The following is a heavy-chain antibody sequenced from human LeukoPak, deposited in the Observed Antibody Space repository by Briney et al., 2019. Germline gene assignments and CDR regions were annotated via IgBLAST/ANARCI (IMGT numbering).Heavy chain of an antibody. J-gene: IGHJ4*02. V-gene: IGHV4-34*01. Sequence: SETLSLTYAVYGGSFSGYYWSWIRQPPGKGLEWIGEINHSGSTNYNPSLKSRVSISVDSSKNQFSLKVSSATAADTAVYYCARGSDTAAGLYWGQGTLVTVSS. CDR2: INHSGST. CDR1: GGSFSGYY. D-gene: IGHD6-13*01. CDR3: ARGSDTAAGLY.